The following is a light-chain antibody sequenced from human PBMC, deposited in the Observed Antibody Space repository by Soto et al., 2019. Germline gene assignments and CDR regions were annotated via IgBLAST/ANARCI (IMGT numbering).Light chain of an antibody. V-gene: IGKV1-33*01. CDR1: QDISNY. J-gene: IGKJ4*01. CDR3: QQYDNRPLT. Sequence: TQVTQSPSSLSASVGYRVTITWQASQDISNYLNWYQQKPGKAPKLLIYDASNLETGVPSRFSGSGSGTDFTFTISSLQPEDIATYYCQQYDNRPLTFGGGTKVDIK. CDR2: DAS.